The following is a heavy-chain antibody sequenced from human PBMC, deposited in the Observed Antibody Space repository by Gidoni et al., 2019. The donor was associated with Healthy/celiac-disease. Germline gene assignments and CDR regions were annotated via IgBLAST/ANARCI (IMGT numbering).Heavy chain of an antibody. Sequence: QVQLVQSGAEVKKPGASVKVSCKASGYTFTSYGISWVRQAPGQGLEWMGWISAYNGNTNYAQKLQGRVTMTTDTSTSTAYMELRSLRSDDTAVYYCARVNCTNGVCYTLSFYYYYYGMDVWGQGTTVTVSS. J-gene: IGHJ6*02. D-gene: IGHD2-8*01. CDR1: GYTFTSYG. CDR3: ARVNCTNGVCYTLSFYYYYYGMDV. CDR2: ISAYNGNT. V-gene: IGHV1-18*01.